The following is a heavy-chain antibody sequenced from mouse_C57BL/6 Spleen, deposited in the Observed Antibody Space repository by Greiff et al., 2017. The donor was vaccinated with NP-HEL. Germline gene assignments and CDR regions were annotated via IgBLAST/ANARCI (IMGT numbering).Heavy chain of an antibody. CDR1: GYTFTSYG. Sequence: QVQLKQSGAELARPGASVKLSCKASGYTFTSYGISWVKQRTGQGLEWIGEIYPRSGNTYYNEKFKGKATLTADKSSSTAYMELRSLTSEDSAVYFCARGSNQGGDAMDYWGQGTSVTVSS. D-gene: IGHD1-1*01. CDR2: IYPRSGNT. J-gene: IGHJ4*01. V-gene: IGHV1-81*01. CDR3: ARGSNQGGDAMDY.